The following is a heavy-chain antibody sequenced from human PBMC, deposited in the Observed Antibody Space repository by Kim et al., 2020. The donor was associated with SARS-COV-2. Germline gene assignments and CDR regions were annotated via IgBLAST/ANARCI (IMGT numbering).Heavy chain of an antibody. J-gene: IGHJ6*02. CDR1: GYTFTTYT. CDR2: INAGNGNT. CDR3: ARRGGACSSSSCPPPPNGLDV. D-gene: IGHD2-2*01. Sequence: ASVKVSCKASGYTFTTYTIHWVRQAPGQRLEWMGWINAGNGNTRYSQKFQGRVTITRDTSASTAYMELSSLRSEDTAVYYCARRGGACSSSSCPPPPNGLDVWGQGTTVTVSS. V-gene: IGHV1-3*01.